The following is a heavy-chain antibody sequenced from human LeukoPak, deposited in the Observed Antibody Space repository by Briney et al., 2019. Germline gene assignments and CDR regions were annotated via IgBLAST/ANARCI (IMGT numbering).Heavy chain of an antibody. J-gene: IGHJ6*04. D-gene: IGHD3-10*02. V-gene: IGHV3-48*01. CDR3: AELGITMIGGV. CDR2: ISSSSSTI. Sequence: GGSLRLSCAASGFTFSHYRMNWVRQAPGKGLEWVSYISSSSSTIYYADSVKGRFTISRDNAKNSLYLQMNSLRAEDTAVYYCAELGITMIGGVWGKGTTVTISS. CDR1: GFTFSHYR.